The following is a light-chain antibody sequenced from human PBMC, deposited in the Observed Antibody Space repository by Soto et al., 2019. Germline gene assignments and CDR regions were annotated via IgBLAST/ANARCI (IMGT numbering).Light chain of an antibody. CDR1: QTVGND. CDR3: HQYYGWPIT. CDR2: AVA. J-gene: IGKJ4*01. V-gene: IGKV3-15*01. Sequence: RVMTQSPVTLSASPGETVTLSCRASQTVGNDLAWYQQKPGQPPRLLIYAVATRATDVPARFSGGGFETEFTLTISSLQSEDFAVYFCHQYYGWPITFGGGTKVDIK.